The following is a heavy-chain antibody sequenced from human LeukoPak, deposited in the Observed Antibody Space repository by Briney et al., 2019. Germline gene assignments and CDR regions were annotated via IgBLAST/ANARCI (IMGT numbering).Heavy chain of an antibody. CDR3: ARARAAGFDP. J-gene: IGHJ5*02. CDR2: IYYSGST. CDR1: GGSISSYY. D-gene: IGHD2-15*01. Sequence: PSETLSLTXTVSGGSISSYYWSWIRQPPGKGLEWIGYIYYSGSTNYNPSLKSRVTISVDTSKNQFSLKLSSVTAADTAVYYCARARAAGFDPWGQGTLVTVSS. V-gene: IGHV4-59*01.